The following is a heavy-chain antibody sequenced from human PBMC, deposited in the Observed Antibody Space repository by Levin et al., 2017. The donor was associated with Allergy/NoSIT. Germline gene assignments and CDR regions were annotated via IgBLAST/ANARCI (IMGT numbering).Heavy chain of an antibody. Sequence: GGSLRLSCAASGFTFSSYGMHWVRQAPGKGLEWVAVISYDGSNKYYADSVKGRFTISRDNSKNTLYLQMNSLRAEDTAVYYCAKDNSGYDYWGQGTLVTVSS. J-gene: IGHJ4*02. D-gene: IGHD3-22*01. CDR2: ISYDGSNK. CDR1: GFTFSSYG. V-gene: IGHV3-30*18. CDR3: AKDNSGYDY.